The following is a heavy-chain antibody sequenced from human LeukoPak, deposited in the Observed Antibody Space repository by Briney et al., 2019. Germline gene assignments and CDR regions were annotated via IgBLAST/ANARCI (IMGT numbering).Heavy chain of an antibody. Sequence: GGSLRLSCAASGFIVSGDFMSWVRQAPGKGLEWVSVIYSDGSTYYADSVKGRFTISRDNSKNTLDLQMTGLRAEDTAVYYCARERGRGRDSPWFDYWGQGTQVTVSS. D-gene: IGHD1-26*01. J-gene: IGHJ4*02. CDR3: ARERGRGRDSPWFDY. CDR2: IYSDGST. V-gene: IGHV3-53*01. CDR1: GFIVSGDF.